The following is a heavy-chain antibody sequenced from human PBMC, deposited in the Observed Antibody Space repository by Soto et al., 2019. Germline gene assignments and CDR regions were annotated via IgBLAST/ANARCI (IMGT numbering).Heavy chain of an antibody. D-gene: IGHD3-10*01. Sequence: GGSLRLSCAASGFTFSSYAMSWVRQAPGKGLEWVSAISGSGGSTYYADSVKGRFTISRDNSKNTLYLQMNSLRAEDTAVYYCAKDRTTMFRGVIHWFDPWGQGTLVTVSS. CDR1: GFTFSSYA. J-gene: IGHJ5*02. V-gene: IGHV3-23*01. CDR3: AKDRTTMFRGVIHWFDP. CDR2: ISGSGGST.